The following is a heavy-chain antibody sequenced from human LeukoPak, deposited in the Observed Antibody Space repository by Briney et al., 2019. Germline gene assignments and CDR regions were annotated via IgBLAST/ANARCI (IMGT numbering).Heavy chain of an antibody. D-gene: IGHD3-10*01. V-gene: IGHV3-23*01. CDR1: GFTFSNYA. CDR3: ARDGHAYGRGSPHY. Sequence: GGSLRLSCAASGFTFSNYAMSWVRQAPGKALEWVSTISGSGASIYYADSVKGRFTISRDNAKNSYLQMNSLRAEDTAVYYCARDGHAYGRGSPHYWGQGTLVTVSS. CDR2: ISGSGASI. J-gene: IGHJ4*02.